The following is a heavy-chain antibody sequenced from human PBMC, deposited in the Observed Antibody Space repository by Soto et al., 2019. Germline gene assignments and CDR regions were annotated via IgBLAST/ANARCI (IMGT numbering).Heavy chain of an antibody. D-gene: IGHD3-3*01. V-gene: IGHV3-7*01. J-gene: IGHJ3*01. CDR1: GFTFSSYW. CDR2: IKPDGSDK. Sequence: PGGSLRLSCAASGFTFSSYWMTWVRQAPGKGLEFLATIKPDGSDKYYVDSVRGRFTISRDNAKNSLSLQMNSLRAEDTALYYCATELNWSGTWGQGTMVTVSS. CDR3: ATELNWSGT.